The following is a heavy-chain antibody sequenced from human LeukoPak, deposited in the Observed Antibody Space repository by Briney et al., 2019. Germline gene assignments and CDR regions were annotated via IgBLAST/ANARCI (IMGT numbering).Heavy chain of an antibody. Sequence: PSETLSLTCAVYGGSFSGYYWSWIRQPPGKGLEWIGEINHSGSTNYNPSLKSRVTISVDTSKNQFSLKLSSVTAADTAVYYCARPSASFTLDYWGQGTLVTVSS. D-gene: IGHD1-26*01. CDR1: GGSFSGYY. CDR2: INHSGST. J-gene: IGHJ4*02. V-gene: IGHV4-34*01. CDR3: ARPSASFTLDY.